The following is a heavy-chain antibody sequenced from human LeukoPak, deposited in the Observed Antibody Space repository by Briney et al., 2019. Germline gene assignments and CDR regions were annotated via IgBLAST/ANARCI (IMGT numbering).Heavy chain of an antibody. Sequence: PSETLSLTCTVSGGSVSSGIYYWSWIRQPPGKELEWIGFISYSGSTNYNPSIKSRVTISVDTSKNQFSLKLSSVTAADTAVYYCAGPSPGTTGVNWFDPWGQGTLVTVSS. J-gene: IGHJ5*02. CDR1: GGSVSSGIYY. D-gene: IGHD1-1*01. CDR2: ISYSGST. CDR3: AGPSPGTTGVNWFDP. V-gene: IGHV4-61*01.